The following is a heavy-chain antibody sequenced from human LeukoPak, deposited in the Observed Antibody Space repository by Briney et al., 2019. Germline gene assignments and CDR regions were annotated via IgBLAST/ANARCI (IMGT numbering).Heavy chain of an antibody. CDR1: GFTFSSYW. J-gene: IGHJ4*02. D-gene: IGHD4-17*01. CDR3: ASPAYGDYALFDY. CDR2: IKQDGSER. Sequence: GGSLRLSCAASGFTFSSYWMSWVRQAPGKGLEWVANIKQDGSERYYVDSVKGRFTIFKDNAKNSLYLQMNSLRAEDTAVYYCASPAYGDYALFDYWGQGTLVTVSS. V-gene: IGHV3-7*01.